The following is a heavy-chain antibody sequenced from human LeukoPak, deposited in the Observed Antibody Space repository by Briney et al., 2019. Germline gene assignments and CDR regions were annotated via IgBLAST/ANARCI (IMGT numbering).Heavy chain of an antibody. D-gene: IGHD3-9*01. CDR3: ARVLVISYYYYMDV. V-gene: IGHV3-30*02. CDR2: IRYDGSNK. J-gene: IGHJ6*03. CDR1: GFSFSTYG. Sequence: PGGSLRLSCAASGFSFSTYGMHWVRQAPGKGLEWVTFIRYDGSNKQYADSVKGRFTISRDNAKNSLYLQMNSLRAEDTAVYYCARVLVISYYYYMDVWGKGTTVTVSS.